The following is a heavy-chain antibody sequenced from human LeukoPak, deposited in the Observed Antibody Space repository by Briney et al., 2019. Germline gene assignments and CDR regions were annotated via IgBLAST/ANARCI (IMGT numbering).Heavy chain of an antibody. CDR3: ARLARVGYCSGGSCRYFQH. Sequence: PSETLSLTCAVHGWSFSGYYWSWIRQPPGKGLEWIGEINHSGSTNYNPSLKSRVTISVDTSKNQFSLKLSSVTAADTAVYYCARLARVGYCSGGSCRYFQHWGQGTLVTVSS. CDR1: GWSFSGYY. CDR2: INHSGST. D-gene: IGHD2-15*01. J-gene: IGHJ1*01. V-gene: IGHV4-34*01.